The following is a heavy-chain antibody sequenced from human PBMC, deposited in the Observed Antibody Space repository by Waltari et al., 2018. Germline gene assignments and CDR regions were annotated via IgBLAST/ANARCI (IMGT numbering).Heavy chain of an antibody. J-gene: IGHJ3*02. Sequence: QVQLQESGPGLVKPSQTLSLTCTVSGGSISSGSYYWSWIRQTAGKGLEWVGRIYTSGSPNYNPALKSRVTISVDTSKNQFSLKLSSVTAADTAVYYCARSVGATKYAFDIWGQGTMVTVSS. CDR2: IYTSGSP. CDR1: GGSISSGSYY. D-gene: IGHD1-26*01. CDR3: ARSVGATKYAFDI. V-gene: IGHV4-61*02.